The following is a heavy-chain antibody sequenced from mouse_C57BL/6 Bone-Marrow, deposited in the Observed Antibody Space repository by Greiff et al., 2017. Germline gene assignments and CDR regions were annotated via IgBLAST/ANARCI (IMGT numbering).Heavy chain of an antibody. V-gene: IGHV5-6*01. J-gene: IGHJ2*01. CDR3: ARHAPDY. CDR1: GFTFSSYG. CDR2: ISSGGSYT. Sequence: EVQGVESGGDLVKPGGSLKLSCAASGFTFSSYGMSWVRQTPDKRLEWVATISSGGSYTYYPDSVKGRFTISRDNAKNTLYLQMSSLKSEDTAMYYCARHAPDYWGQGTTLTVSS.